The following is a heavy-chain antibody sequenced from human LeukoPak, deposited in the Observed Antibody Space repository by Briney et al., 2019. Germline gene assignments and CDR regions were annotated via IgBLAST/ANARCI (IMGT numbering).Heavy chain of an antibody. V-gene: IGHV3-21*01. D-gene: IGHD3-10*01. CDR2: ISRRSTYI. CDR3: AHLPSSGTGIVDY. J-gene: IGHJ4*02. CDR1: GGSFSGYY. Sequence: ETLSLTCAVYGGSFSGYYWSWVRQAPGKGLEWVSSISRRSTYIYYADSVKGRFTISRDNAKNSLYLQMNSLRAEDTAVYYCAHLPSSGTGIVDYWGQGTLVTVSS.